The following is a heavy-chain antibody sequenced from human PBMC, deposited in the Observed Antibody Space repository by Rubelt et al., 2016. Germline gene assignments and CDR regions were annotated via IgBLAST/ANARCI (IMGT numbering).Heavy chain of an antibody. D-gene: IGHD3-10*02. V-gene: IGHV3-7*01. J-gene: IGHJ4*02. CDR3: LRGCWAPDD. CDR2: VNEDGTDK. Sequence: LQLQESGPGLVKPSETLSLTCTVSRGSISSSNDYWGWVRQPPGKGLEWVAHVNEDGTDKFHVDSVKGRFTTYRDNAKNSVALQMNSLRVEDTAVYYCLRGCWAPDDWGQGTLVTVSS. CDR1: RGSISSSN.